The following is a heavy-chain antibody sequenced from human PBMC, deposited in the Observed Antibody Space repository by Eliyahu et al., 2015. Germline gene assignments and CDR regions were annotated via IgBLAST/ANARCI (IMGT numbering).Heavy chain of an antibody. J-gene: IGHJ3*01. CDR1: GFPFGIYA. CDR3: AKVLFPTVFYAFILHL. D-gene: IGHD2/OR15-2a*01. Sequence: QVQLVESGGAVVQPGKSLRLSCAGSGFPFGIYAMHWVRQAPGKGLEWLAVLSHDGSQEDYADSVKGRFVVTRDNSNNTLFLQMNTLRSEDTAIYYCAKVLFPTVFYAFILHLWGQGTLVTVSS. CDR2: LSHDGSQE. V-gene: IGHV3-30*01.